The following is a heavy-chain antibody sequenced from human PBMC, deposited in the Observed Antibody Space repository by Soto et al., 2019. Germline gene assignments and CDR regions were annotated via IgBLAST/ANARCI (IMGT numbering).Heavy chain of an antibody. CDR1: GFTFSNYA. D-gene: IGHD1-20*01. Sequence: LRLSCVASGFTFSNYAMYWVRHAPGKGLELASHIGGTGGSPQYTDSVKGRFTISRDNSKNTLYLQMNTLRVEDTAVYYCAKDAVPYNKRHDGFDIWGQGTMVTVSS. J-gene: IGHJ3*02. CDR3: AKDAVPYNKRHDGFDI. CDR2: IGGTGGSP. V-gene: IGHV3-23*01.